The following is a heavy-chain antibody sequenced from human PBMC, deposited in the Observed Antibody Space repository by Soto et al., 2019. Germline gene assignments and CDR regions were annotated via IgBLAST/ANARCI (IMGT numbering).Heavy chain of an antibody. CDR3: ARVLRFLEWLYGMDV. V-gene: IGHV1-69*13. J-gene: IGHJ6*02. Sequence: SVQVSCKASGGTFSSYAISWVRQATGQGLEWMGGIIPIFGTANYAQKFQGRVTITADESTSTAYMELSSLRSEDTAVYYCARVLRFLEWLYGMDVWGQGTTVTVSS. D-gene: IGHD3-3*01. CDR1: GGTFSSYA. CDR2: IIPIFGTA.